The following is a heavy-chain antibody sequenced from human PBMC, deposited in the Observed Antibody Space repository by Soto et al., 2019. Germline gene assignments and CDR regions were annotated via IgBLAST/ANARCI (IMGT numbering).Heavy chain of an antibody. D-gene: IGHD3-16*02. CDR2: IIPIFGTA. V-gene: IGHV1-69*13. CDR1: GGTFSSYA. Sequence: SSVEVSCKASGGTFSSYAISWVRQAPGQGLEWMGGIIPIFGTANYAQKFQGRVTITADESTSTAYMELSSLRSEDTAVYYCASVCYGHRYFGYWGQGTLVTVSS. CDR3: ASVCYGHRYFGY. J-gene: IGHJ4*02.